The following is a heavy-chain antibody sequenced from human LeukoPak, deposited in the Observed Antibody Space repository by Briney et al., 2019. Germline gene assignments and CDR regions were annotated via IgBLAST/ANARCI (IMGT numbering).Heavy chain of an antibody. CDR2: ISDDGRRK. V-gene: IGHV3-30*18. CDR1: GFSFISYG. D-gene: IGHD4-17*01. J-gene: IGHJ4*02. Sequence: GGSLRLSCAASGFSFISYGMHCVRQAPGKGLEWVGVISDDGRRKDYADSVKGRFTISRDNYKDTLYLQMNSLRAEDTAVYYCAKRPSDYGDYVSYFDYWGQGTLVTVSS. CDR3: AKRPSDYGDYVSYFDY.